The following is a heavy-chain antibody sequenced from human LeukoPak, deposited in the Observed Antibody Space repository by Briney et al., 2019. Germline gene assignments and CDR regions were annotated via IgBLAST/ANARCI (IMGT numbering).Heavy chain of an antibody. Sequence: SVKVSCKASGGTFSSYAISRVRQAPGQGLEWMGGIIPIFGTANYAQKFQGRVTITADESTSTAYMELSSLRSEDTAVYYCARGLPQYYYDSSGYYVDAFDIWGQGTMVTVSS. J-gene: IGHJ3*02. CDR3: ARGLPQYYYDSSGYYVDAFDI. CDR1: GGTFSSYA. D-gene: IGHD3-22*01. V-gene: IGHV1-69*13. CDR2: IIPIFGTA.